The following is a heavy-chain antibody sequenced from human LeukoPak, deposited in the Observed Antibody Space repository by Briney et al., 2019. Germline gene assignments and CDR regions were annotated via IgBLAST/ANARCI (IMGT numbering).Heavy chain of an antibody. V-gene: IGHV4-39*01. CDR2: LSHNGLN. Sequence: SETLSLTCTVSGGSATSDSYSSGWIRHPPGKGLQWIVTLSHNGLNYYNPSLKSRVAMPVDTSKNQFSLRLSSLTAADTAVYYCARLRGGMQLWGDWGQGTLVTVSS. CDR3: ARLRGGMQLWGD. J-gene: IGHJ4*02. CDR1: GGSATSDSYS. D-gene: IGHD3-10*01.